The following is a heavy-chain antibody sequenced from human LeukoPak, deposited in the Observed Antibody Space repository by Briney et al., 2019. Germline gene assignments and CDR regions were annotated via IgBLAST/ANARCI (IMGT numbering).Heavy chain of an antibody. J-gene: IGHJ4*02. V-gene: IGHV3-23*01. CDR3: AKDRYRGSSTPRYFDY. Sequence: PGGSLRLSCAASGFTFSSYAMSWVRQAPGKGLGWVSAISGSGGSTYYADSVKGRFTISRDNSKNTLYLQMNSLRAEDTAVYYCAKDRYRGSSTPRYFDYWGQGTLVTVSS. CDR1: GFTFSSYA. D-gene: IGHD1-26*01. CDR2: ISGSGGST.